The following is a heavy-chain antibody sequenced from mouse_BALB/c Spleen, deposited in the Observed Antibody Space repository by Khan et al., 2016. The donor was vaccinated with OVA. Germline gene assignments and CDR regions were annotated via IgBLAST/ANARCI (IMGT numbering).Heavy chain of an antibody. CDR3: ARGGYYDAMDY. Sequence: QIQLVQSGPELKKPGETVKISCKASGYTFTNYGMNWVKQAPGKGLQWMGWIHTYTGEPTYADDLKGRFVFSLETSANTAYLQINNLRNEDSATYVCARGGYYDAMDYWGQGTSVTGSS. CDR1: GYTFTNYG. D-gene: IGHD2-2*01. J-gene: IGHJ4*01. CDR2: IHTYTGEP. V-gene: IGHV9-3-1*01.